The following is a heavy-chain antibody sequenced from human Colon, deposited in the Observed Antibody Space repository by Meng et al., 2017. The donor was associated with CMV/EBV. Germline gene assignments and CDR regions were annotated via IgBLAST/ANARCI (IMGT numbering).Heavy chain of an antibody. Sequence: LPLQDAVPGLVQPSETLSIPCMVSGGSNSSSSYYWGWIRQTPGKGLEWIGNIYYSGYTYYNPSLKSRLTISVATSKNQFSLKLTSVTAADTAVYYCATDYGDYYFDRWGQGTLVTVSS. CDR1: GGSNSSSSYY. CDR3: ATDYGDYYFDR. V-gene: IGHV4-39*07. J-gene: IGHJ4*02. CDR2: IYYSGYT. D-gene: IGHD4-17*01.